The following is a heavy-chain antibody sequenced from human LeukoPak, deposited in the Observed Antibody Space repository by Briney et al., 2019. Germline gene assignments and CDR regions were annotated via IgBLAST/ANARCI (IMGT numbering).Heavy chain of an antibody. J-gene: IGHJ4*02. CDR3: ARGVLGCSSTSCYSSLPY. CDR2: IIPIFGTA. D-gene: IGHD2-2*01. CDR1: GGTFSSYA. Sequence: GASVKVSCKASGGTFSSYAISWVRQAPGQGLEWMGWIIPIFGTANYAQKFQGRVTITTDESTSTAYMELSSLRSEDTAVYYCARGVLGCSSTSCYSSLPYWGQGTLVTVSS. V-gene: IGHV1-69*05.